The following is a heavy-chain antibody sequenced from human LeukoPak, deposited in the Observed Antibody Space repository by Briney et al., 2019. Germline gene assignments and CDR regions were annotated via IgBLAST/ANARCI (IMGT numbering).Heavy chain of an antibody. CDR1: GDSITGYS. CDR3: VRGPYGSSISNWFDP. J-gene: IGHJ5*02. V-gene: IGHV4-59*01. CDR2: IYYNGDT. Sequence: SSETLSLTCSVSGDSITGYSWSWIRQTPGKGLEWIGYIYYNGDTHYNPSLNSRLSMSVDTPKKQFSLNLRSVTAADTAVYYCVRGPYGSSISNWFDPWGQGLLVTVSS. D-gene: IGHD3-10*01.